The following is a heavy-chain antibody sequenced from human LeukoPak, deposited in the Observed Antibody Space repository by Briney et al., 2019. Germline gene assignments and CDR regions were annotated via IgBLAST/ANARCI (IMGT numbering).Heavy chain of an antibody. V-gene: IGHV1-2*02. Sequence: PLASVKVSCKASGYTFTGYYMHRVRQAPGQGLEWMGWINPNSGGTNYAQKFQGRVTMTRDTSISTAYMELSRLRSDDTAVYYCARRYGSYYYYGMDVWGQGTTVTVSS. CDR2: INPNSGGT. CDR1: GYTFTGYY. D-gene: IGHD4-17*01. J-gene: IGHJ6*02. CDR3: ARRYGSYYYYGMDV.